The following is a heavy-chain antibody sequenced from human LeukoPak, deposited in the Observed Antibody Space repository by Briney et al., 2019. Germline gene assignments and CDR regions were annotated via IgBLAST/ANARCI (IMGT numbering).Heavy chain of an antibody. V-gene: IGHV1-18*01. D-gene: IGHD3-22*01. CDR1: GYTFTSYG. CDR3: ARDSRYYYDPDFDY. J-gene: IGHJ4*02. CDR2: ISAYNGNT. Sequence: ASVKVSCTASGYTFTSYGISWVRQAPGQGLEWMGWISAYNGNTNYAQKLQGRVTMTTDTSTSTAYMELRSLRSDDTAVYYCARDSRYYYDPDFDYWGQGTLVTVSS.